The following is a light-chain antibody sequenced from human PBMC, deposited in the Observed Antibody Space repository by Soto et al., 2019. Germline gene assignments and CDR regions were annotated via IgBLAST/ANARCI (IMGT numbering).Light chain of an antibody. CDR2: AAS. CDR1: QRIGSF. J-gene: IGKJ1*01. V-gene: IGKV1-39*01. Sequence: DIQMTQSPSSLSASVGDRVTITCRASQRIGSFLNWFQQKPGKAPNLLIYAASTLQSGVPSRFSGSESGTEFTLTITNLHPDDSATYFCQQSYTVPLTFSQGTKVEI. CDR3: QQSYTVPLT.